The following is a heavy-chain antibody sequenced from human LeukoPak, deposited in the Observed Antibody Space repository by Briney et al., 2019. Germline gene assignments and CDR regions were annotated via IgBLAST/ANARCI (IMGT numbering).Heavy chain of an antibody. CDR2: IYYSGST. V-gene: IGHV4-39*07. CDR1: GGSISSSSYY. D-gene: IGHD3-22*01. CDR3: ARQIVVVTAFDI. Sequence: SETLSLTCTVSGGSISSSSYYWGWIRQPPGKGLEWIGSIYYSGSTYYNPSLKSRVTISVDTSKNQFSLKLSSVTAADTAVYYCARQIVVVTAFDIWGQGTMVTVSS. J-gene: IGHJ3*02.